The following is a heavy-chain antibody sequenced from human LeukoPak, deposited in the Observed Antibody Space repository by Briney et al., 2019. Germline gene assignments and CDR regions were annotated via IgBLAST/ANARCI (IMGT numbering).Heavy chain of an antibody. J-gene: IGHJ6*02. Sequence: SETLSLTCTVSGGSINYYYWTWIRQPPGKGLEWIGYIYYSGSTNYSPSLKSRLTISVDTSKNQFSLKLSSVTAADTAVYYCARGGVARPYIAYYYGMDVWGQGTTVTVSS. CDR2: IYYSGST. CDR3: ARGGVARPYIAYYYGMDV. V-gene: IGHV4-59*12. D-gene: IGHD6-6*01. CDR1: GGSINYYY.